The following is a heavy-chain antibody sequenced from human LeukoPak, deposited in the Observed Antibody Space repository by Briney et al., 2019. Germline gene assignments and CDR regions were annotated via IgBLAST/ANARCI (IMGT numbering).Heavy chain of an antibody. Sequence: GGSLRLSCTASGFTFGDYAMSWVRQAPGKGLEWVGFIRSKAYGGTTEYAASVKGRFTISRDDSKSIAYLQMNSLTTEDTAVYYCTRGADLYAFDIWGQGTMVTVSS. V-gene: IGHV3-49*04. J-gene: IGHJ3*02. CDR3: TRGADLYAFDI. CDR1: GFTFGDYA. CDR2: IRSKAYGGTT.